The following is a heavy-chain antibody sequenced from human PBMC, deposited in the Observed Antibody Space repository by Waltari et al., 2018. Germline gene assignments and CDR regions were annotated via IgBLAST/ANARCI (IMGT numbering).Heavy chain of an antibody. J-gene: IGHJ6*02. CDR2: INAGNGNT. CDR3: GRGYYDSSGYYYSDYYYGMDV. Sequence: QVQLVQSGAEVKKPGASVQVSCKASGYTFTSYAMHWVRQAPGQRLAWMGWINAGNGNTKYSQKFQGRVTITRDTSASTAYMELSSLRSEDTAVYYCGRGYYDSSGYYYSDYYYGMDVWGQGTTVTVSS. V-gene: IGHV1-3*01. D-gene: IGHD3-22*01. CDR1: GYTFTSYA.